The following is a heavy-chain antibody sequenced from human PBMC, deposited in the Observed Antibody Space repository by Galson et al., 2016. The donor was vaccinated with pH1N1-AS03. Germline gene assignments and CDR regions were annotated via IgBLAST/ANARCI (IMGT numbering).Heavy chain of an antibody. CDR1: GFAFSDYT. Sequence: SLRLSCAASGFAFSDYTMHWVRQAPGKGLEWVAVTSYNGRNKYYTDSVQGRFSISRDSSKNTLHLQMISLRDEDTAVYFCARSPSSAWLNFDYWGQGALVVVST. V-gene: IGHV3-30-3*02. CDR2: TSYNGRNK. J-gene: IGHJ4*02. CDR3: ARSPSSAWLNFDY. D-gene: IGHD6-19*01.